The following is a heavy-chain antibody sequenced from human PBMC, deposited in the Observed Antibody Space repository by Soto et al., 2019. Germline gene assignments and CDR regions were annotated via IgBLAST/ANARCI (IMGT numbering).Heavy chain of an antibody. CDR3: ARDAAGGTGEYYFDC. V-gene: IGHV3-33*01. CDR2: IWYDGSNK. Sequence: GGSLRLSCAASGFTFSSYGMHWVRQAPGKGLEWVAVIWYDGSNKYYADSVKGRFTISRDNSKNTLYLQMNSLSAEDTAVYYCARDAAGGTGEYYFDCWGQGTLGTVSS. CDR1: GFTFSSYG. J-gene: IGHJ4*02. D-gene: IGHD2-15*01.